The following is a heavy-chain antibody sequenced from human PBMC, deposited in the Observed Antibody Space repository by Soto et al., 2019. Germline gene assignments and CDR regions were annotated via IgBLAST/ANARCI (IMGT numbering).Heavy chain of an antibody. D-gene: IGHD3-3*01. CDR3: ARVGGDFWSGYYYYYYYGMDV. V-gene: IGHV3-33*01. CDR1: GFTFSSYG. CDR2: IWYDGSNK. Sequence: PGGSLRLSCAASGFTFSSYGMHWVRQAPGKGLEWVAVIWYDGSNKYYADSVRGRFTISRDNSKNTLYLQMNSLRAEDTAVYYCARVGGDFWSGYYYYYYYGMDVWGQGTMVTVSS. J-gene: IGHJ6*02.